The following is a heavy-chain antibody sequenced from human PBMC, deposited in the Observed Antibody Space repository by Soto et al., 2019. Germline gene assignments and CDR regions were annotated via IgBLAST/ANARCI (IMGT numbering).Heavy chain of an antibody. CDR1: GYTFINYA. D-gene: IGHD1-7*01. CDR3: AGGGTGTTSYYYYGMDV. Sequence: ASVKVSCKASGYTFINYAMHWVRQAPGQRLEWMGWINAGNGNTKYSQNFQGRVTITSDTSANTAYMELSSLRSEDTAVYYCAGGGTGTTSYYYYGMDVWGQGTTVTVS. J-gene: IGHJ6*02. V-gene: IGHV1-3*01. CDR2: INAGNGNT.